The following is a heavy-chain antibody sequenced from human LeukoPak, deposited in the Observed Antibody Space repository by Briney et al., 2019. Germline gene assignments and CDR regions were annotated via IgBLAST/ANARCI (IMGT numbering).Heavy chain of an antibody. CDR3: ARRNTVFRLRCLDY. J-gene: IGHJ4*02. V-gene: IGHV4-39*07. D-gene: IGHD4-17*01. CDR1: GGSISSGDYY. CDR2: INHSGST. Sequence: SETLSLTCTVSGGSISSGDYYWSWIRQPPGKGLEWIGEINHSGSTNYNPSLKSRVTISVDTSKNQFSLKLSSVTAADTAVYYCARRNTVFRLRCLDYWGRGTLVTVSS.